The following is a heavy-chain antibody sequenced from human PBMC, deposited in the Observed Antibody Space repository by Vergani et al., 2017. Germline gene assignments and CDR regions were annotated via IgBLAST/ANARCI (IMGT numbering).Heavy chain of an antibody. CDR2: ISARYPST. CDR1: GFTFSACP. V-gene: IGHV3-23*01. J-gene: IGHJ4*02. CDR3: ARLSYDTTPYLQGGYDC. Sequence: EVQLLQSGGGVIQPGGPVRLPCAASGFTFSACPMTWVRQAPGKGLEWVSAISARYPSTYYADSVKGRFPISRDNSKNMLYLQMNSLRAEDTAVYYCARLSYDTTPYLQGGYDCWGQGTLVSVSS. D-gene: IGHD3-22*01.